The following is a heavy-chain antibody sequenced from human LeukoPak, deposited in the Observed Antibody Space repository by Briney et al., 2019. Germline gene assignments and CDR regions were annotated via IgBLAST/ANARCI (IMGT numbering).Heavy chain of an antibody. CDR1: GGSISSYY. V-gene: IGHV4-59*08. J-gene: IGHJ4*02. D-gene: IGHD2-15*01. CDR2: IYYSGST. Sequence: SETLSLTCTVSGGSISSYYWSWIRQPPGKGLEWIGYIYYSGSTNYNPSLKSRVTISVDTSKNQFSLKLSSVTAADTAVYYCARHRWLLPELPDCFDYWGQGTLVTVSS. CDR3: ARHRWLLPELPDCFDY.